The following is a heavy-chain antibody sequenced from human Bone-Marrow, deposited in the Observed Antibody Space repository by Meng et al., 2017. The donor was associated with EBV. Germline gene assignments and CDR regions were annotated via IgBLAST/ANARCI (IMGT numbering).Heavy chain of an antibody. J-gene: IGHJ2*01. CDR3: ARSAKGYFGL. CDR2: INHSGST. Sequence: QVQLQEWGAGLLKPSETLSLTCAVYGGSFSGYYWSWIRQPPGKGPEWIGEINHSGSTNYSPSLKSRVTISVDTSKNQFSLKLSSVTAADTAVYYCARSAKGYFGLWGRGTLVTVSS. V-gene: IGHV4-34*01. CDR1: GGSFSGYY.